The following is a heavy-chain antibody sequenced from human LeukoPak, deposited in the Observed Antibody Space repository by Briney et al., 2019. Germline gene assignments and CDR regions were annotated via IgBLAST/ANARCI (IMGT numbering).Heavy chain of an antibody. V-gene: IGHV4-59*12. CDR3: ARSTYYYDSSGYYIGPYYFDY. CDR2: ISYTGST. J-gene: IGHJ4*02. CDR1: DGSISSYY. D-gene: IGHD3-22*01. Sequence: SETLSLTCTVSDGSISSYYWSWIRQPPGKGLEWIGYISYTGSTTYNPSPKSRVTISVDTSKNQFSLKLSSVTAADTAVYYCARSTYYYDSSGYYIGPYYFDYWGQGTLVTVSS.